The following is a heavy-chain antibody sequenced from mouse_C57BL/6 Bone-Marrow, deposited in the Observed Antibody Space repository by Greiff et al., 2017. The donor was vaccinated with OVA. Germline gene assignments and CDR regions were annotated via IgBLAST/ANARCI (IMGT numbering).Heavy chain of an antibody. CDR3: TAWGYGSSWDWFAY. D-gene: IGHD1-1*01. CDR2: IDPENGDT. CDR1: GFNIKDDY. J-gene: IGHJ3*01. V-gene: IGHV14-4*01. Sequence: VQLQQSGAELVRPGASVKLSCTASGFNIKDDYMHWVKQRPEQGLEWIGWIDPENGDTEYASKFQGKATITADTSSNTAYLQLSSLTSEDTAVYYCTAWGYGSSWDWFAYWGQGTLVTVSA.